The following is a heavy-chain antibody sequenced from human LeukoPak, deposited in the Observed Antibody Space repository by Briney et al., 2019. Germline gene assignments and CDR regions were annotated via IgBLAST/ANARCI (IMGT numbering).Heavy chain of an antibody. J-gene: IGHJ4*02. CDR3: ARGLLTGIPFDY. V-gene: IGHV1-2*02. CDR2: INPNSGDT. Sequence: ASVKVSCKASGYTSTGYYMHWVRQAPGQGLEWMGWINPNSGDTNYAQKFQARVTMTRDTSISTAYMELSRLRSDDTAVYYCARGLLTGIPFDYWGQGTLVTVSS. D-gene: IGHD7-27*01. CDR1: GYTSTGYY.